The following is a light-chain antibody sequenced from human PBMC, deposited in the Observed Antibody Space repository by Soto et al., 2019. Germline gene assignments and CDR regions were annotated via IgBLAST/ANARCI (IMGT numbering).Light chain of an antibody. CDR1: SSDVGNYNL. V-gene: IGLV2-23*02. CDR2: EVN. CDR3: CSYAASDTVV. Sequence: QSALTQPASVSGSPGQSITISCTGTSSDVGNYNLVSWYQQHPGKAPKLMTYEVNKRPSGVSDRFSGSKSGDTASLTISGLQAEDEADYYCCSYAASDTVVFGVGTKVTVL. J-gene: IGLJ1*01.